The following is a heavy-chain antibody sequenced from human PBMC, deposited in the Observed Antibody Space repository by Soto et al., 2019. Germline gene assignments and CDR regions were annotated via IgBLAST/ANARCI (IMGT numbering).Heavy chain of an antibody. Sequence: PGESLKLSCKGSGYSFTRYWIGWVRHMPGKGLEWMGVIYPGDSDTRYSPSFQGQVTISVDMSISTAYLQWRSLRASDTAIYYCARPSGWLSLSYFDYWGHGTLVTSPQ. CDR1: GYSFTRYW. CDR2: IYPGDSDT. CDR3: ARPSGWLSLSYFDY. D-gene: IGHD3-22*01. V-gene: IGHV5-51*01. J-gene: IGHJ4*01.